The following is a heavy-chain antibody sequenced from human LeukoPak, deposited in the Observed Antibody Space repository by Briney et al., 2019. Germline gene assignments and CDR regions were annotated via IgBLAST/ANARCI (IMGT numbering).Heavy chain of an antibody. V-gene: IGHV3-23*01. D-gene: IGHD5-18*01. CDR1: GYVLDNYG. Sequence: GGPLRLPCRGSGYVLDNYGMTWVPQAPGKGLEWVCAITGSGKGTWYTDAVTGRFTFSRDNSRNTLYLQMDSLRADDTAVYYCAKANPGYSYGPYYIDYWGQGTLVTVSS. CDR2: ITGSGKGT. CDR3: AKANPGYSYGPYYIDY. J-gene: IGHJ4*02.